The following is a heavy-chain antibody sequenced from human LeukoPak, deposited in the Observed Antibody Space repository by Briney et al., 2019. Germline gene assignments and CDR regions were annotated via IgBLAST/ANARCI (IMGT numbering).Heavy chain of an antibody. J-gene: IGHJ4*02. V-gene: IGHV3-23*01. D-gene: IGHD3-9*01. CDR3: AKWGDFDVLTGYYVPDF. CDR2: ITGSGGNT. CDR1: GFTFSNYA. Sequence: GSLRLSCAASGFTFSNYAMSWVRQAPGKGLEWVSAITGSGGNTYYADSVKGRFTISRDNSKNTLYLRMNSLRDEDTAVYYCAKWGDFDVLTGYYVPDFWGQGTLVTVSS.